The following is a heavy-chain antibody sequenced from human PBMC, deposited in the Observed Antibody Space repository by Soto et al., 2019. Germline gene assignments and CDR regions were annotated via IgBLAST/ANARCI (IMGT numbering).Heavy chain of an antibody. Sequence: SETLSLTCAVSGGSISSGEYSWSWIRQPPGKGLEWIGYIYHSGSTYYNPSLKSRVTISVDRSKNQFSLKLSSVTAADTAVYYCARWWMYAPRFDPWGQGNLVTSPQ. J-gene: IGHJ5*02. CDR2: IYHSGST. D-gene: IGHD2-8*01. CDR3: ARWWMYAPRFDP. CDR1: GGSISSGEYS. V-gene: IGHV4-30-2*01.